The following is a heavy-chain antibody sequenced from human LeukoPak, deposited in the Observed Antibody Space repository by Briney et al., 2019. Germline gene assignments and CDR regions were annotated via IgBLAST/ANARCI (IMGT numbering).Heavy chain of an antibody. Sequence: PSETLSLTCTVSGGSISSGSYYWSWIRQPAGKGLEWIGRIYTSGSTNYNPSLKSRVTISVDTSKNQFSLKLSSVTAADTAVYYCARLDYYDSSGIDYWGQGTLVTVSS. J-gene: IGHJ4*02. V-gene: IGHV4-61*02. CDR1: GGSISSGSYY. CDR2: IYTSGST. D-gene: IGHD3-22*01. CDR3: ARLDYYDSSGIDY.